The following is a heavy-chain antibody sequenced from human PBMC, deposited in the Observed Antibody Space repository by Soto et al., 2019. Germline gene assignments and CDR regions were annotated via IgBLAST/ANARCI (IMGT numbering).Heavy chain of an antibody. Sequence: ASVKVSCKASGYTFTSYAMHCVRQAPGQKLEWMGWINAGNGNTKYSQKFQGRVTITRDTSASTAYMELSSLRSDDTAVYYCARVLDSSGGWYTWVLDFWGQGTLVTVSS. J-gene: IGHJ4*02. V-gene: IGHV1-3*01. D-gene: IGHD3-22*01. CDR2: INAGNGNT. CDR3: ARVLDSSGGWYTWVLDF. CDR1: GYTFTSYA.